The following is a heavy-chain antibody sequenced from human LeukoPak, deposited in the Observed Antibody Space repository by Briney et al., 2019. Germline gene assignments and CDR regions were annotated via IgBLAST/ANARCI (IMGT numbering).Heavy chain of an antibody. CDR3: ARDDGYSHYYFDY. D-gene: IGHD5-24*01. V-gene: IGHV1-3*01. Sequence: ASVKVSCKASGYTFSDYAMHWVRQAPGQRFEWMGWIDAGSGDTRYSQKFQGRVTITRDTSASTAYIELRSLRSEDTAMYYCARDDGYSHYYFDYWGQGTPVTVSS. J-gene: IGHJ4*02. CDR2: IDAGSGDT. CDR1: GYTFSDYA.